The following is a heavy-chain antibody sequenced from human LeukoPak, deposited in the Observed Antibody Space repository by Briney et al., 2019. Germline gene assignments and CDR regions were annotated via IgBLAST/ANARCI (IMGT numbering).Heavy chain of an antibody. CDR1: GFTFSSYA. D-gene: IGHD3-3*01. CDR2: ISGSGGST. J-gene: IGHJ3*02. Sequence: GGALRLSCAASGFTFSSYAMSWVRQAPGKGLEWVSAISGSGGSTYYADSVKGRFTISRDNPKNTLYLQMNSLRAEDTAVYYCAKDITIFGVVPGLDAFDIWGQGTMVTVSS. V-gene: IGHV3-23*01. CDR3: AKDITIFGVVPGLDAFDI.